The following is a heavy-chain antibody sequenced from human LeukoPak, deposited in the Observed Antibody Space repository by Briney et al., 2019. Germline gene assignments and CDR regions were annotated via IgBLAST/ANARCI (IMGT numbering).Heavy chain of an antibody. V-gene: IGHV3-74*01. J-gene: IGHJ4*02. CDR1: GFTLSSYW. Sequence: PGGSLRLSCAASGFTLSSYWMHWVRQAPGKGLVWVSRINRDGSSTSYADSVKGRFRISRDNAKNTLFLQMSSLRAEDRGVYYCSKDHTGPQDSWGQGTLVTVSS. CDR2: INRDGSST. D-gene: IGHD4-17*01. CDR3: SKDHTGPQDS.